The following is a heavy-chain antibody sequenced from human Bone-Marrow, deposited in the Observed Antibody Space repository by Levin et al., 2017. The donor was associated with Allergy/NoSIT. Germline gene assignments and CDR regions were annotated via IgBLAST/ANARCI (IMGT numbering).Heavy chain of an antibody. CDR2: INAGNGDT. J-gene: IGHJ4*02. V-gene: IGHV1-3*01. Sequence: GESLKISCKASGYTFISYTLHWVRQAPGQSLEWMGWINAGNGDTTYSHKFPGRVTFTRDTSANTAYMELSSLRSEDTAVYYCARRTGEGGYDYWGQGTLVTVSS. D-gene: IGHD7-27*01. CDR1: GYTFISYT. CDR3: ARRTGEGGYDY.